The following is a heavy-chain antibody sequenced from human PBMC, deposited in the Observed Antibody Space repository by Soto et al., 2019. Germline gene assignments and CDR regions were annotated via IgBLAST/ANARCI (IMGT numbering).Heavy chain of an antibody. CDR3: AKLSCTSSTCYFPGWFDP. D-gene: IGHD2-2*01. CDR2: VYYSGSS. J-gene: IGHJ5*02. V-gene: IGHV4-31*03. CDR1: GDSISGGAYF. Sequence: SETLSLTCTVSGDSISGGAYFWSWIRQPPGKGLEWIANVYYSGSSYYNPSLKSRLTISVDTTKNQFSLQLKSMTAADTAVYYCAKLSCTSSTCYFPGWFDPWGQGTMVTVYS.